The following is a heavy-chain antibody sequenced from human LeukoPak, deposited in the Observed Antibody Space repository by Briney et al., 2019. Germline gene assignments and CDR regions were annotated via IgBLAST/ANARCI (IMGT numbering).Heavy chain of an antibody. V-gene: IGHV4-59*01. J-gene: IGHJ4*02. CDR1: GDSISGYY. CDR2: IFYSRSA. D-gene: IGHD6-6*01. CDR3: ARDRSVSARLFDY. Sequence: SDTLSLTCTVSGDSISGYYWHWIRQPPGKGLEWIAYIFYSRSANYNPSLKSRVTISVDTSKNQFSLKLSSVTAADTAMYYCARDRSVSARLFDYWGQGTLVTVSP.